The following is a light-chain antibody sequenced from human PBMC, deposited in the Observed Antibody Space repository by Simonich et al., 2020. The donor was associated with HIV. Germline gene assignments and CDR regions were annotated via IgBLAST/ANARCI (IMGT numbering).Light chain of an antibody. CDR3: QSYDSSNQV. J-gene: IGLJ3*02. CDR2: EAN. Sequence: NFMLTQPHSVSESPGKTVTISCTRSSGSIARNYVQWYQQRPGSAPTTVIYEANQRPSGVPDRFSGSIDSSSNSASLTISGLKTEDEADYYCQSYDSSNQVFGGGTKLTVL. V-gene: IGLV6-57*03. CDR1: SGSIARNY.